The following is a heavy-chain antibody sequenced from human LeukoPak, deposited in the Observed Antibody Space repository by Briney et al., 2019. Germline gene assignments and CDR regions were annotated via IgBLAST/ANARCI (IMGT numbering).Heavy chain of an antibody. J-gene: IGHJ4*02. D-gene: IGHD2-2*01. CDR3: ARLSIVVVPAAIDY. CDR1: GFTFSSYA. CDR2: ISYDGSNK. V-gene: IGHV3-30-3*01. Sequence: GGSLRLSCAASGFTFSSYAMHWVRQAPGKGLEWVAVISYDGSNKYYADSVKGRFTISRDNSKNTLYLQMNSLRAEDTAVYYCARLSIVVVPAAIDYWGQGTLVTVSS.